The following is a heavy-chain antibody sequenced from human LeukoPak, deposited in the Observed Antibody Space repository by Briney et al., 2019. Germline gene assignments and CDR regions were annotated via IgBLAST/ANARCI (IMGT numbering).Heavy chain of an antibody. CDR3: ARGLRSGGSCGVDY. Sequence: SETLSLTRGVWGGLFRGFYWSWIRHSPGKGLEDSGELNHSGSTNYNPSRKSRVTISIDTSKNQFSLRLTSVTAADTAVYYCARGLRSGGSCGVDYWGQGTLVAVSS. CDR2: LNHSGST. CDR1: GGLFRGFY. J-gene: IGHJ4*02. V-gene: IGHV4-34*01. D-gene: IGHD2-15*01.